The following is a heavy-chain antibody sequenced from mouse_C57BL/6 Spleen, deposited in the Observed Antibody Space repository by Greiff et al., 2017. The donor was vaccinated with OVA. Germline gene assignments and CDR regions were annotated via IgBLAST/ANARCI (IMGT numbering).Heavy chain of an antibody. V-gene: IGHV2-2*01. CDR2: IWSGGST. CDR3: ARNPGTRGTCYFDY. Sequence: VQLQQSGPGLVQPSQSLSITCTVSGFSLTSYGVHWVRQSPGKGLEWLGVIWSGGSTDYNAAFISRLSISKDNSKSKVLFKMNSLQADDTAIYYCARNPGTRGTCYFDYWGQGTTLTVSS. J-gene: IGHJ2*01. CDR1: GFSLTSYG. D-gene: IGHD4-1*01.